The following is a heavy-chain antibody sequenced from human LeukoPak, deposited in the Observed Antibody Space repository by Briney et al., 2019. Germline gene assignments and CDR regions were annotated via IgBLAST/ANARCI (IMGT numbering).Heavy chain of an antibody. CDR1: GYTFTSYD. V-gene: IGHV1-8*01. CDR3: ARVTGSIDY. J-gene: IGHJ4*02. Sequence: VASVKVSCKASGYTFTSYDINWVRQATGQGLERMGWMNPKSGNTGYAQKFQGRVTMTRDTSISTAYMELGSLRSEDTAVYYCARVTGSIDYWGQGTLVTVSS. D-gene: IGHD1-26*01. CDR2: MNPKSGNT.